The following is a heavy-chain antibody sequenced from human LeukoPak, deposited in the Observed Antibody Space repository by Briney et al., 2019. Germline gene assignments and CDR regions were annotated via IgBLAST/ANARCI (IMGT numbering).Heavy chain of an antibody. V-gene: IGHV3-21*01. CDR2: ISSSSSYI. D-gene: IGHD1-26*01. J-gene: IGHJ4*02. Sequence: GGSLRLSCTASGFTVRTNYMSWVRQAPGKGLEWVSSISSSSSYIYYADSVKGRITISRDNPKNTLYLEMNSLRAEDTAVYYCAKRGGSYFDYWGQGTLVTVSS. CDR3: AKRGGSYFDY. CDR1: GFTVRTNY.